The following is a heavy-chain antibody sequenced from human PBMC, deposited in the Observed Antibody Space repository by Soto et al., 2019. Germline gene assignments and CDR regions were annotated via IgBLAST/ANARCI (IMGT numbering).Heavy chain of an antibody. CDR3: AREEVSPHLNYYDSSGPGFDP. CDR1: GFTFSTYA. D-gene: IGHD3-22*01. CDR2: ISYDGSNK. Sequence: GSLRLSCAASGFTFSTYAMHWVRQAPGKGLEWVAVISYDGSNKYYADSVKGRFTISRDNSKNTLYLQMNSLRAEDTAVYYCAREEVSPHLNYYDSSGPGFDPWGRGTLVTVSS. J-gene: IGHJ5*02. V-gene: IGHV3-30-3*01.